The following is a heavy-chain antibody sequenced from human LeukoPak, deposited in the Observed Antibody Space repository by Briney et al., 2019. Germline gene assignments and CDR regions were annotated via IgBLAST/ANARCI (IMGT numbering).Heavy chain of an antibody. Sequence: GGSLRLSCAASVFSFSSDSMLWVRQAPCKGLEWVAAISYDGSNKYYADSVKGRFTLSRDNSHNTLYLQMNSLRVEDTALYYCAKDRDIAAAAYYFDFWGQGTLVTVSS. CDR1: VFSFSSDS. D-gene: IGHD6-13*01. V-gene: IGHV3-30*18. CDR3: AKDRDIAAAAYYFDF. CDR2: ISYDGSNK. J-gene: IGHJ4*02.